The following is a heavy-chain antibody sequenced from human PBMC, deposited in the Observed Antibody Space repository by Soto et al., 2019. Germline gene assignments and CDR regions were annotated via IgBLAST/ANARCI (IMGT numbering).Heavy chain of an antibody. CDR2: IVVGSGNT. V-gene: IGHV1-58*01. CDR1: GFTFTSSA. Sequence: ASVKVSCKASGFTFTSSAAQWVRQARGQRLEWIGWIVVGSGNTNYAQKFQERVTITRDMSTSTAYMELSSLRSEDTAVYYCAASSTPPYYYGSGSYFPPKFDYWGQGTLVTVSS. J-gene: IGHJ4*02. CDR3: AASSTPPYYYGSGSYFPPKFDY. D-gene: IGHD3-10*01.